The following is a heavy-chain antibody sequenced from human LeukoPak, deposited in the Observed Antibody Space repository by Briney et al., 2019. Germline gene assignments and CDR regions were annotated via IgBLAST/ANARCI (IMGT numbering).Heavy chain of an antibody. CDR3: AKEGSALDY. CDR2: LSGSGGST. J-gene: IGHJ4*02. CDR1: GFAFSRYD. V-gene: IGHV3-23*01. Sequence: GGSLRLSCAASGFAFSRYDMNWVRQAPGKGLEWVSGLSGSGGSTSYADSVKGRFTISRDNSKNTLYLQMNSLRAEDTAVYYCAKEGSALDYWGQGTLVTISS.